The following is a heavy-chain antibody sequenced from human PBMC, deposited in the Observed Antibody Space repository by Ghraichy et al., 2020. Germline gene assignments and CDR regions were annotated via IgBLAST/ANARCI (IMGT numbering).Heavy chain of an antibody. CDR3: AKGPVALRYFDWLSRGDAFDI. D-gene: IGHD3-9*01. V-gene: IGHV3-30*18. CDR1: GFTFSSYG. J-gene: IGHJ3*02. CDR2: ISYDGSNK. Sequence: LSLTCAASGFTFSSYGMHWVRQAPGKGLEWVAVISYDGSNKYYADSVKGRFTISRDNSKNTLYLQMNSLRAEDTAVYYCAKGPVALRYFDWLSRGDAFDIWGQGTMVTVSS.